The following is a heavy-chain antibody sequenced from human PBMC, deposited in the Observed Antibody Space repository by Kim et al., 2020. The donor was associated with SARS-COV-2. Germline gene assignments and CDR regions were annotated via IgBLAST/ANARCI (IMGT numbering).Heavy chain of an antibody. CDR2: INSDGSST. J-gene: IGHJ6*02. D-gene: IGHD6-13*01. CDR1: GFTFSSNW. Sequence: GGSLRLSCAASGFTFSSNWMHWVRQSPGKGLVWVSRINSDGSSTSYADSVKGRFTISRDNAKNTLYLQMNSLRAEDTAVYYCAKVYSSSLNGMDVWGQGTTVTVSS. CDR3: AKVYSSSLNGMDV. V-gene: IGHV3-74*01.